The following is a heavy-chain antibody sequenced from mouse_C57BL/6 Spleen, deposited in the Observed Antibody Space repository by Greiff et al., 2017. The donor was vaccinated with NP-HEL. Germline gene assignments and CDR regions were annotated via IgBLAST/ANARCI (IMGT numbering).Heavy chain of an antibody. Sequence: VQLQQSGPELVKPGASVKISCKASGYTFTDYYMNWVKQSHGKSLEWIGDINPNNGGTSYNQKFKGKATLTVDKSSSTAYMELRSLTSEDSAVYYCARSQSLHYAMDYWGQGTSVTVSS. CDR2: INPNNGGT. J-gene: IGHJ4*01. CDR3: ARSQSLHYAMDY. D-gene: IGHD6-2*01. CDR1: GYTFTDYY. V-gene: IGHV1-26*01.